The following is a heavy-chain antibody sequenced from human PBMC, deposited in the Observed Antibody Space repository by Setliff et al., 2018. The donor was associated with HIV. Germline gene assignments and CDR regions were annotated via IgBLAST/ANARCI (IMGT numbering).Heavy chain of an antibody. CDR1: GGSLSVYY. D-gene: IGHD2-8*01. CDR3: ARGARLLTGYADRWDYYYMRI. CDR2: INHSGRT. Sequence: SETLSLTCAVSGGSLSVYYWRWIRQPPGKGLEWIGEINHSGRTNYNPSLKSRITISVDTSKDQFSLNLSSVTAADTAVYYCARGARLLTGYADRWDYYYMRIWGKGTTVTVSS. V-gene: IGHV4-34*01. J-gene: IGHJ6*03.